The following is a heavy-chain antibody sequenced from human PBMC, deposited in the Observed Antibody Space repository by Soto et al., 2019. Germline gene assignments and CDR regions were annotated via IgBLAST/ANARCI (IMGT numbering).Heavy chain of an antibody. CDR3: ARGLTYYDSSGYHIDAFDI. V-gene: IGHV1-18*04. D-gene: IGHD3-22*01. CDR1: GYTFTSYG. J-gene: IGHJ3*02. CDR2: ISAYNGNT. Sequence: ASVKVSSKASGYTFTSYGISWVRQAPGQGLEWMGWISAYNGNTNYAQKLQGRVTMTTDTSTSTAYMELRSLRSDGTAVYYCARGLTYYDSSGYHIDAFDIWGQGTMVTVSS.